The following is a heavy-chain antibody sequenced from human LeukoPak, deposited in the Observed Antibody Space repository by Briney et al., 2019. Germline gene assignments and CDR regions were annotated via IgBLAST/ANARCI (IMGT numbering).Heavy chain of an antibody. CDR2: IYTSGST. V-gene: IGHV4-4*07. D-gene: IGHD2-21*02. CDR1: GVSISSYY. Sequence: SETLSLTCTVSGVSISSYYWSWIRQPAGKGLEWVGRIYTSGSTNYNPSLKSRVTMSVDTSKNQFSLKLSSVTAADTAVYYCARDGGYCGGDCFVDVWGKGTTVTVSS. CDR3: ARDGGYCGGDCFVDV. J-gene: IGHJ6*04.